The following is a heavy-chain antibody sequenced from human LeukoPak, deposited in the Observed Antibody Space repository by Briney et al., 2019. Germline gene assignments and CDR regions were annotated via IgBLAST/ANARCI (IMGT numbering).Heavy chain of an antibody. CDR2: IGSSGGST. Sequence: GGSLRLSCEASGFTFSSYAMSWVRQAPGKGLEWVSAIGSSGGSTYYADSVKGRFTISRDNSKNTLYPQMNSLRAEDSAIYYCATQRGYCSDGNCYFDYWGQGNLVTVSS. CDR1: GFTFSSYA. D-gene: IGHD2-15*01. V-gene: IGHV3-23*01. CDR3: ATQRGYCSDGNCYFDY. J-gene: IGHJ4*02.